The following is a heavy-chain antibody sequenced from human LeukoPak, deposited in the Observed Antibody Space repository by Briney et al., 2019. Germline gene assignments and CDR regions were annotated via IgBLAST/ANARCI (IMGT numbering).Heavy chain of an antibody. CDR3: TRERRRDGYNY. V-gene: IGHV3-33*01. J-gene: IGHJ4*02. CDR2: IWYDGSNK. D-gene: IGHD5-24*01. CDR1: GFTFSSYG. Sequence: SGRSLRLSCAASGFTFSSYGMHWVRQAPGKGLEWVAVIWYDGSNKYYADSVKGRFTISRDNSMNTLYLQMNSLRAEDTAVYHCTRERRRDGYNYWGQGTLVTVSS.